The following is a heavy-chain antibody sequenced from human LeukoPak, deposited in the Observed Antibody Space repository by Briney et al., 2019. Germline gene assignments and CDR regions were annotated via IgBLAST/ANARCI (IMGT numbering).Heavy chain of an antibody. CDR2: FDPEDGET. V-gene: IGHV1-24*01. Sequence: ASVKVSCKVSGYTLTELSMHWVRQAPGKGLEWMGGFDPEDGETIYAQKFQGRVTMTEDTSTDTAYMELSSLRSEDTAVYYCAYLGSCSSTSCYTGWFDPWGQGTLVTASS. D-gene: IGHD2-2*02. J-gene: IGHJ5*02. CDR1: GYTLTELS. CDR3: AYLGSCSSTSCYTGWFDP.